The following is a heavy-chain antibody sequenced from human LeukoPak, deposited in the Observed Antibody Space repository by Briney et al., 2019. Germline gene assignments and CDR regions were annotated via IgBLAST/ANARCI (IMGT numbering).Heavy chain of an antibody. V-gene: IGHV5-51*01. Sequence: NRGESLKISRKASGYSFTSYSIGCVRQMPRKGLEWMGIIDPSDSETRYTPSFQGQVTISVNKSLTTACLQWNSLKASYTAMYFCARQTAMGRSGDYWGQGTLVTVSS. D-gene: IGHD5-18*01. J-gene: IGHJ4*02. CDR3: ARQTAMGRSGDY. CDR1: GYSFTSYS. CDR2: IDPSDSET.